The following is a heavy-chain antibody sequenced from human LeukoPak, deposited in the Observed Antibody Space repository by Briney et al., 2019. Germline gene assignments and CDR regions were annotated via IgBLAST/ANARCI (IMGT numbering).Heavy chain of an antibody. CDR2: FDPEDGET. D-gene: IGHD3-3*01. CDR1: GYTLTELS. Sequence: GASVKVSCKVSGYTLTELSMHWVRQAPGKGLEWMGGFDPEDGETIYAQKFQGRVTMTEDTSTDTAYMELSSLRSEDTAVYYCATERRDRFLEWLYNAFDIWGQGTMVTVSS. J-gene: IGHJ3*02. CDR3: ATERRDRFLEWLYNAFDI. V-gene: IGHV1-24*01.